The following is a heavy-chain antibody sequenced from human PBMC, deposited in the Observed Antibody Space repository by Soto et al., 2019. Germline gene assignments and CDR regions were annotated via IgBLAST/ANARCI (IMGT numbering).Heavy chain of an antibody. CDR1: GGSISSGAYS. CDR2: IYHSGTT. CDR3: ARRDMVRGVINGWFDP. D-gene: IGHD3-10*01. V-gene: IGHV4-30-2*01. Sequence: SETLSLTCTVSGGSISSGAYSWSWIRQPPGKGLEWIGYIYHSGTTYYNPSLKSRLTISVDTSKNQFSLKMSSVTAADTAVYYCARRDMVRGVINGWFDPWGQGTRVTVSS. J-gene: IGHJ5*02.